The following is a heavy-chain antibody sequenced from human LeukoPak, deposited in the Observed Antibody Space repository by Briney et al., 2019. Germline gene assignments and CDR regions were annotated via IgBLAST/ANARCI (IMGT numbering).Heavy chain of an antibody. CDR2: ISGSGGST. CDR1: GFTFSRYA. D-gene: IGHD1-7*01. CDR3: AKAYNWNYYYFDY. V-gene: IGHV3-23*01. J-gene: IGHJ4*02. Sequence: GGSLRLSCAASGFTFSRYAMSWVRQAPGKGLEWVSAISGSGGSTYYADSVKGRFTISRDNSKNTPYLQMNSLRAEDTAVYYCAKAYNWNYYYFDYWGQGTLVTVSS.